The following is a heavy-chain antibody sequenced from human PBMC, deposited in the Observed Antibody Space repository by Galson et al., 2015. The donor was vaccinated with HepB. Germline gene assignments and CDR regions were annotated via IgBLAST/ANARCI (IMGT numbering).Heavy chain of an antibody. CDR1: GFTFSSYE. D-gene: IGHD3-16*01. Sequence: SLRLSCAASGFTFSSYEMNWVRQAPGKGLEWVSYIGRTGSTIYYADSVKGRFTISRDNAKSSLYLQMNSLRAEDTAVYYCARWGSPFDYWGQGTLVTVSS. V-gene: IGHV3-48*03. CDR2: IGRTGSTI. J-gene: IGHJ4*02. CDR3: ARWGSPFDY.